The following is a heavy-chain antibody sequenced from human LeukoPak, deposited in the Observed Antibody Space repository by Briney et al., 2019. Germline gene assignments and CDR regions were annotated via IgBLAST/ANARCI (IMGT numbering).Heavy chain of an antibody. Sequence: GGSLRLSCAASGFTFSSYGMHWVRQAPGKGLEWVAFIRYDGSNKYYADSVKGRFTISRDNSKNALYLQMNSLRAEDTAVYYCAKASGYCSSTGCHAYSDYFDYWGQGTLVTVSS. CDR3: AKASGYCSSTGCHAYSDYFDY. CDR2: IRYDGSNK. CDR1: GFTFSSYG. J-gene: IGHJ4*02. D-gene: IGHD2-2*01. V-gene: IGHV3-30*02.